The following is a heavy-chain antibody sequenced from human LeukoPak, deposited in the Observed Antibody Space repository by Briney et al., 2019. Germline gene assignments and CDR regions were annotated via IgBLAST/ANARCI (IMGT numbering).Heavy chain of an antibody. CDR3: ARDRRDYGDYDWFDP. J-gene: IGHJ5*02. D-gene: IGHD4-17*01. V-gene: IGHV4-61*01. Sequence: KPAETLSLTCTVSGGSISSSSYYWGWIRQPPGKGLEWIGYIYYSGSTNYNPSLKSRVTISVDTSKNQFSLKLSSVTAADTAVYYCARDRRDYGDYDWFDPWGQGTLVTVSS. CDR1: GGSISSSSYY. CDR2: IYYSGST.